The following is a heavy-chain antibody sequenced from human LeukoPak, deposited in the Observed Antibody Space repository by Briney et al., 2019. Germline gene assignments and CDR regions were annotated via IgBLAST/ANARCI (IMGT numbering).Heavy chain of an antibody. CDR3: ARARLRWHYYYYGMDV. J-gene: IGHJ6*02. D-gene: IGHD4-23*01. CDR1: GYTFTSYY. CDR2: INPSGGST. Sequence: ASVKVSCKASGYTFTSYYMHWVRQAPGQGLEWMGIINPSGGSTSYAQKLQGRVTMTRDTSTSTVYMELSSLRSEDTAVYYCARARLRWHYYYYGMDVWGQGTTVTVSS. V-gene: IGHV1-46*01.